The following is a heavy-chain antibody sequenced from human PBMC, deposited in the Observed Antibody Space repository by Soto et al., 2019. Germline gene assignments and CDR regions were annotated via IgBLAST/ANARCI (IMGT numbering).Heavy chain of an antibody. CDR2: ISGSGGST. Sequence: PGGSLRLSCAASGFTFSIYAMSWVRQAPGKGLEWVSTISGSGGSTYYADSVKGRFTISRDNSKNTLYLQMNSLRAEDTAVYYCAKDDNYVWAYWGQGTLVTVSS. V-gene: IGHV3-23*01. CDR3: AKDDNYVWAY. J-gene: IGHJ4*02. D-gene: IGHD3-16*01. CDR1: GFTFSIYA.